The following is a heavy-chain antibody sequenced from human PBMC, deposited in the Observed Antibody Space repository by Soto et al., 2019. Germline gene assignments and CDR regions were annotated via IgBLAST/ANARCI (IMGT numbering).Heavy chain of an antibody. V-gene: IGHV4-59*01. CDR2: IYYSGST. CDR3: ARVSPHYYGSGSWFDP. Sequence: SETLSLTCTVSGGSISSCYWSWIRQPPGKGLEWIGYIYYSGSTNYNPSLKSRVTISVDTSKNQFSLKLSSVTAADTAVYYCARVSPHYYGSGSWFDPWGQGTLVTVSS. CDR1: GGSISSCY. D-gene: IGHD3-10*01. J-gene: IGHJ5*02.